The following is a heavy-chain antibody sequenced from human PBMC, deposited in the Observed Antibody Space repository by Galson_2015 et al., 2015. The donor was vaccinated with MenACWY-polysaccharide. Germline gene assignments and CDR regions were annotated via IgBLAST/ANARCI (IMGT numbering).Heavy chain of an antibody. J-gene: IGHJ5*01. V-gene: IGHV3-30*18. D-gene: IGHD2-15*01. CDR3: AKGGCDSASCYSSPNFDS. CDR1: GFTFNSYG. CDR2: ISYDGRDK. Sequence: SLRLSCAPSGFTFNSYGMHWVRQAPGKGLEWVAVISYDGRDKYYGDSVKGRFTISRDFSKTTLFLQMNNLRLGDTAVYYCAKGGCDSASCYSSPNFDSWGQGTLVTVSS.